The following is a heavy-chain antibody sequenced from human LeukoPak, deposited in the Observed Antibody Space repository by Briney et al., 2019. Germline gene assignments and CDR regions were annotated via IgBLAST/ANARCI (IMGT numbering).Heavy chain of an antibody. CDR3: AKQEIGTTWSVGY. V-gene: IGHV3-7*01. CDR2: IKQDGSEK. J-gene: IGHJ4*02. D-gene: IGHD1-7*01. CDR1: RFTFSSYW. Sequence: AGGSLRLSCAASRFTFSSYWMSWVRQAPGKGLEWVAIIKQDGSEKYYVDSVNGRFTISRDNAKNSLYLQMNSLRAEDTAVYYCAKQEIGTTWSVGYWGQGTLVTVSS.